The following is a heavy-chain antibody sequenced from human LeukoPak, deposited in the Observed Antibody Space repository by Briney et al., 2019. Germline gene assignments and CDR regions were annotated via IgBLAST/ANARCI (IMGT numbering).Heavy chain of an antibody. D-gene: IGHD3-22*01. CDR1: GYTFTSYG. CDR2: ISAYNGNT. CDR3: ARGHRRVHDSSAHEAFDI. J-gene: IGHJ3*02. Sequence: ASVKVSCKASGYTFTSYGISWVRQAPGQGLEWMGWISAYNGNTNYAQKLQGRVTMTTDTSTSTAYMELRSLRSDDTAVYYCARGHRRVHDSSAHEAFDIWGQGTMVTVSS. V-gene: IGHV1-18*01.